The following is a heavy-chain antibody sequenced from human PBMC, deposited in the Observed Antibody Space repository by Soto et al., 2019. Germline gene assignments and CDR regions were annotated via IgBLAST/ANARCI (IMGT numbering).Heavy chain of an antibody. CDR2: ISAYNGNT. CDR3: ARDFWSGQDIIYNWFDP. Sequence: SVXVXXXASGYTFTSYGISWXRQAPXXXLERMGWISAYNGNTNYAHKLQGRVTMTTDTSTSTAYMELRSLRSDDTAVYFCARDFWSGQDIIYNWFDPWGQGTLVTVSS. CDR1: GYTFTSYG. J-gene: IGHJ5*02. V-gene: IGHV1-18*01. D-gene: IGHD3-3*01.